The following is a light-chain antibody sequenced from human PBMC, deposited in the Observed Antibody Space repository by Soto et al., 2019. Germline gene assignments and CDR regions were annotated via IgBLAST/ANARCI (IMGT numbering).Light chain of an antibody. CDR3: QQYRSYSPLT. J-gene: IGKJ4*01. V-gene: IGKV1-5*01. CDR1: QSISSW. CDR2: DAY. Sequence: DIQMTQSPSTLSASAGDRVTITCRASQSISSWLAWYQQKPWKAPKLLIYDAYSLESGTPSRFSGRRSGTEFTPTIASVQPEDFATYYCQQYRSYSPLTFGGGTKVDIK.